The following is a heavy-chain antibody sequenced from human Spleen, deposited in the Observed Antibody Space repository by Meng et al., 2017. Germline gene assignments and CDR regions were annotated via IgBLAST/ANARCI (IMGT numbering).Heavy chain of an antibody. Sequence: GGSLRLSCAASGFTFSDYGMDWVRQAPGEGLKWVSSISSSSSYIYYADSVKGRFTISRDNAKNSLYLQMNSLRAEDTAVYYCASIRGPAAVGYYYYGMYVWARGPS. CDR2: ISSSSSYI. V-gene: IGHV3-21*01. J-gene: IGHJ6*02. D-gene: IGHD2-2*01. CDR1: GFTFSDYG. CDR3: ASIRGPAAVGYYYYGMYV.